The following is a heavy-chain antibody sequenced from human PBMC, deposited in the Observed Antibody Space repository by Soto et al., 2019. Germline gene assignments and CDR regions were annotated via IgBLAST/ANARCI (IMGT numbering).Heavy chain of an antibody. CDR2: ISGSGDST. CDR1: GSTFSSYA. J-gene: IGHJ3*01. D-gene: IGHD2-15*01. V-gene: IGHV3-23*01. Sequence: EVQLWESGGGLVQPGGSLRLSCAASGSTFSSYAMSWVRQAPGKGLEWVSVISGSGDSTYYADPVKGRFTISRDNSKNTLYVQMNSLRAEDTAVYYCARELGYCSGGSCYMDGAFDFWGQGTMVTVSS. CDR3: ARELGYCSGGSCYMDGAFDF.